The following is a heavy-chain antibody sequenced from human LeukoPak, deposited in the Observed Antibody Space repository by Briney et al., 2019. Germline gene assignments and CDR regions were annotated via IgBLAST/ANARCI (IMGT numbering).Heavy chain of an antibody. Sequence: GGSLRLSCAASGFTFNSYAMSWVRQAPGKGLEWVSAVSGSGASTYYADSVKGRFTLSRDNTKNTLYLQMNSLRAEDTAVYYCAKGVKYNSPPYGYDFWGQGTLVTVSS. D-gene: IGHD6-19*01. CDR1: GFTFNSYA. J-gene: IGHJ4*02. V-gene: IGHV3-23*01. CDR2: VSGSGAST. CDR3: AKGVKYNSPPYGYDF.